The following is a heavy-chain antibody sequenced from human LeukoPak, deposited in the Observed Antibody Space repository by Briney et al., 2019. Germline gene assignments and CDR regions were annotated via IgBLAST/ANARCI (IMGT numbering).Heavy chain of an antibody. J-gene: IGHJ3*02. CDR1: GDSIISSKYY. CDR3: ARQNWVGAAFDI. D-gene: IGHD7-27*01. Sequence: SETLSLTCTVSGDSIISSKYYWGWIRQPPGKGLEWVGTIFYSGSTYYNPSLKSRVTISVDTSKNQFSLKLSSVTAADTAVYYCARQNWVGAAFDIWGQGTMVTVSS. V-gene: IGHV4-39*01. CDR2: IFYSGST.